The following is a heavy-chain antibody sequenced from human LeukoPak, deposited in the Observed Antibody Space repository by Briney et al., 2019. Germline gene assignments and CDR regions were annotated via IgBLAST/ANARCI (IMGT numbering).Heavy chain of an antibody. CDR1: GFTFEDYA. D-gene: IGHD3-10*01. Sequence: GRSLRLSCAASGFTFEDYAMHWVRQAPGRGLEWVSGISWNSGSIGYADSVKGRFTVSRDNAKNSLYLQMNSLRAEDTALYYCAKGSGSGTYYTVDYWGQGTLVTVSS. CDR3: AKGSGSGTYYTVDY. V-gene: IGHV3-9*01. CDR2: ISWNSGSI. J-gene: IGHJ4*02.